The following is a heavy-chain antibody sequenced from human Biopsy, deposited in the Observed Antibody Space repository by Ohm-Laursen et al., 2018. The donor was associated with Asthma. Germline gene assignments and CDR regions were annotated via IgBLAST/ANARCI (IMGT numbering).Heavy chain of an antibody. CDR1: GLTFRNYG. Sequence: SLRLSCSASGLTFRNYGMHWVRQAPGKGLEWVALISFDGSTKYFADSMKGRFTISRDNAKSTPYLQMNRLRTDDTAVYFCAKRRGYSDLTDYDHWGQGTLVTVSS. CDR2: ISFDGSTK. CDR3: AKRRGYSDLTDYDH. D-gene: IGHD3-3*01. J-gene: IGHJ4*02. V-gene: IGHV3-30*18.